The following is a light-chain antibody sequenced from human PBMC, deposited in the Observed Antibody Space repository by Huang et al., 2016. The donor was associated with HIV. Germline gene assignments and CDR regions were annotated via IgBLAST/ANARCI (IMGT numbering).Light chain of an antibody. V-gene: IGKV3-15*01. Sequence: EIVMTQSPATLSVSPGERVTLSCRASQSVSNTLAWYQQKPGQAPRLLVYGASPWATGIPARFSVSGFGTYFTLTIICLQSEHFAVYDCQQYNNWPITFGPGTKVDTK. J-gene: IGKJ3*01. CDR3: QQYNNWPIT. CDR2: GAS. CDR1: QSVSNT.